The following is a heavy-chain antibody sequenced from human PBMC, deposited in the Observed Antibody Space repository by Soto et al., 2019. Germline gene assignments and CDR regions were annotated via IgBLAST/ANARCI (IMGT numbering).Heavy chain of an antibody. CDR1: GFTFSSYA. V-gene: IGHV3-23*01. D-gene: IGHD6-13*01. CDR2: ISGSGGST. J-gene: IGHJ4*02. CDR3: AKENGYSSSWFEFDY. Sequence: EVQLLESGGGLVQPGGSLRLSCAASGFTFSSYAMSWARQAPGKGLEWVSAISGSGGSTYYADSVKGRFTISRDNSTNTLYLQMNSLRAEDTAVYYCAKENGYSSSWFEFDYWGQGTLVTVSS.